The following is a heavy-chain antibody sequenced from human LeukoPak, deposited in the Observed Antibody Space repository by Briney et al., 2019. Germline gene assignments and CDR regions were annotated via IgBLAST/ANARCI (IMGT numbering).Heavy chain of an antibody. V-gene: IGHV3-30-3*01. CDR3: ARAKVATINLDWFDP. J-gene: IGHJ5*02. CDR1: GFTFSSYA. CDR2: ISYDGSNK. D-gene: IGHD5-12*01. Sequence: PGGSLRLSCAASGFTFSSYAMHWVRQAPGKGLEWVAVISYDGSNKYYADSVKGRFTISRDNSKNTLYLQMNSLRAEDTAVYYCARAKVATINLDWFDPWGQGTLVTVSS.